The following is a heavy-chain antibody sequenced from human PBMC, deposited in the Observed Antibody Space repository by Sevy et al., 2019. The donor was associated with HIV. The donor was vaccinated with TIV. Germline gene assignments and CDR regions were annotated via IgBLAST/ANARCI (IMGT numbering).Heavy chain of an antibody. CDR1: EFTFFSHV. Sequence: GGSLRLSCAASEFTFFSHVMSWVRQAPGKGLEWVSGLSGSGGTTYYADSVKGRFSISRDNSKNKLYLQMSSLRIEDTAVYYCATGTTDSSISWVFDVWGQGTMVTVSS. J-gene: IGHJ3*01. CDR2: LSGSGGTT. V-gene: IGHV3-23*01. D-gene: IGHD6-13*01. CDR3: ATGTTDSSISWVFDV.